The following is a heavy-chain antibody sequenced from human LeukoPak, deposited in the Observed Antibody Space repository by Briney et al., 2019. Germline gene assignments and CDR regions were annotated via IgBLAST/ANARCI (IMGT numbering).Heavy chain of an antibody. CDR3: ARDPYYYDSSGYYGVLDY. Sequence: GGSLRLSCAASGFTFSDYYMSWIRQAPGKGLEWVSYISSSGSTIYYADSVKGRFTISRDNAKNSLYLQMNSLRAEDTAVYYCARDPYYYDSSGYYGVLDYWGQGTLVTVSS. CDR1: GFTFSDYY. CDR2: ISSSGSTI. V-gene: IGHV3-11*01. J-gene: IGHJ4*02. D-gene: IGHD3-22*01.